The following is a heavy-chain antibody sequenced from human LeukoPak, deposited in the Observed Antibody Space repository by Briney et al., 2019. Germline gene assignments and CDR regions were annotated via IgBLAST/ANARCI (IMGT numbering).Heavy chain of an antibody. CDR1: GGSFSGYY. V-gene: IGHV4-34*01. J-gene: IGHJ4*02. CDR3: ARAGSGYPGY. CDR2: INHSGST. D-gene: IGHD3-22*01. Sequence: SETLSLTCAVYGGSFSGYYWSWIRQPPGKGLEWIGEINHSGSTNYNPSLKSRVTISVDTSKNQSSLKLSSVTAADTAVYYCARAGSGYPGYWGQGTLVTVSS.